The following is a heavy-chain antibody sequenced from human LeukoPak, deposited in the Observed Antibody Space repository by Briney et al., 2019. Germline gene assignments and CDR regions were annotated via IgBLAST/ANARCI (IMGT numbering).Heavy chain of an antibody. D-gene: IGHD1-26*01. CDR1: DGSFPGYY. J-gene: IGHJ4*02. V-gene: IGHV4-34*01. Sequence: PSETLSLTCVVFDGSFPGYYWSWIRQPPGKGLEWIGYIYHSGSTYYNPSLKSRVTISVDRSKNQFSLKLNSVTAADTAVFYCARVWGGSYFDYWGQGTLVTVSS. CDR2: IYHSGST. CDR3: ARVWGGSYFDY.